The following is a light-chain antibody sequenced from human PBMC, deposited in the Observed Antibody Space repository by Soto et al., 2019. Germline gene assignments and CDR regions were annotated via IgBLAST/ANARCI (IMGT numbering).Light chain of an antibody. V-gene: IGKV1-39*01. J-gene: IGKJ1*01. CDR2: AAS. Sequence: DIPMTQSPSSLSASVGDRVTITCRAGQTINNYLSWYQQKPGKAPKLLIYAASSLQSGVPLRFSGSGSGTDFALTISSLQPEDFATYYCQQSYSYPWTFGQGTKVEI. CDR3: QQSYSYPWT. CDR1: QTINNY.